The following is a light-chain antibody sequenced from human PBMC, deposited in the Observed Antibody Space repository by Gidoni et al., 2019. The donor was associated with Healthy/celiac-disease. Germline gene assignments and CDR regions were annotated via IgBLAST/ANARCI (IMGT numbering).Light chain of an antibody. V-gene: IGKV3-11*01. CDR1: QSVSSY. J-gene: IGKJ3*01. CDR3: QQRSNWPRLT. Sequence: EIVLTQYPATLSLSPGERATLSCRASQSVSSYLAWYQQKPGQAPRLLIYDASNRATGIPARFSGSGSGTDFTLTISSLEPEDFAVYYCQQRSNWPRLTFGPGTKVDIK. CDR2: DAS.